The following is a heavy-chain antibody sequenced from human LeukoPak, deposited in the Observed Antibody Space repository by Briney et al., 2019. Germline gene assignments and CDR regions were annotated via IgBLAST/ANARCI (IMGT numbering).Heavy chain of an antibody. D-gene: IGHD6-19*01. CDR3: ARDRVAESYSSGWEGHFDY. Sequence: PGGSLRLSCAASGFTFSSYNMNWVRQAPGKGLEWVSSITSDSRYMYYADSVKGRLTISRDNAKNSLYLQMNSLRAEDTALYYCARDRVAESYSSGWEGHFDYWGQGTLVTVSS. CDR2: ITSDSRYM. CDR1: GFTFSSYN. J-gene: IGHJ4*02. V-gene: IGHV3-21*04.